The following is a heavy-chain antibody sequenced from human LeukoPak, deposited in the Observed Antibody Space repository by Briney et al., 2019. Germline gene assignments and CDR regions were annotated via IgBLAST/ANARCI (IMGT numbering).Heavy chain of an antibody. CDR1: GFTVSANY. CDR3: ARDSGHDAFDI. J-gene: IGHJ3*02. V-gene: IGHV3-53*01. CDR2: IYRSGST. Sequence: PGGSLRLSCAASGFTVSANYVSWVRQAPGKGLYWVSVIYRSGSTYYADSVKGRFTISRDNSKNTLYLQMNRPRAEDTAVYYCARDSGHDAFDIWGQGTMVTVSS.